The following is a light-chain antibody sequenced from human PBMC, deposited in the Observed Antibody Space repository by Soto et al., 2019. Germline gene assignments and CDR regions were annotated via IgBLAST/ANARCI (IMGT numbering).Light chain of an antibody. CDR3: SSYAGTARVV. CDR1: SRDIGAFNL. CDR2: ECD. J-gene: IGLJ2*01. Sequence: QSALTQPASVSESPGQSITISCTGTSRDIGAFNLVSWFQQHPGKAPKLMIYECDKRPSGVSIRFSGSKSGNTASLTISGLRAEDEANYYCSSYAGTARVVFGGGTKVTVL. V-gene: IGLV2-23*01.